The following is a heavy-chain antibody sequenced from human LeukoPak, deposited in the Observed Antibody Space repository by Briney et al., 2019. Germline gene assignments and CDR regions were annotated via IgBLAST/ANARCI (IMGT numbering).Heavy chain of an antibody. CDR1: GFTFSSYA. D-gene: IGHD6-19*01. Sequence: GGSLRLSCATSGFTFSSYAMNWVRQAPGKGLECVSFISTSGDFTYYAASVKGRFTVSRDNSKNTLYLQMNSLRAEDTAVYYCARDSQWLVRLDYWGQGTLVTVSS. CDR2: ISTSGDFT. CDR3: ARDSQWLVRLDY. V-gene: IGHV3-23*01. J-gene: IGHJ4*02.